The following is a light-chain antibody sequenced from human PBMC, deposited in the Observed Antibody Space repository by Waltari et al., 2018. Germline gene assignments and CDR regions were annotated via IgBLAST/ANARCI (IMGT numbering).Light chain of an antibody. Sequence: EIVLTQSPGTLSLSPGERATLSCRASQSVSRTLAWYQQKPGQAPKLLIYGASIRATGIPDRSTGSGSGTDFSLTISSLEPEDFAIYFCQHYVRLPATFGQGTKVEIK. CDR2: GAS. V-gene: IGKV3-20*01. CDR1: QSVSRT. J-gene: IGKJ1*01. CDR3: QHYVRLPAT.